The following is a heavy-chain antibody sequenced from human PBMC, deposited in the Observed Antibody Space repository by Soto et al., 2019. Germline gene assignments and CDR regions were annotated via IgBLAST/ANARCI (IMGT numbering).Heavy chain of an antibody. D-gene: IGHD2-2*01. Sequence: GGSLRLSCAASGFTFSSYGMHWVRQAPGKGLEWVAVIWYDGSNKYYADSVKGRFTISRDNSKNTLYLQMNSLRAEDTAVYYCARDSPDCSSTSCYGVLDYWGQGTLVTVSS. J-gene: IGHJ4*02. CDR1: GFTFSSYG. CDR3: ARDSPDCSSTSCYGVLDY. CDR2: IWYDGSNK. V-gene: IGHV3-33*01.